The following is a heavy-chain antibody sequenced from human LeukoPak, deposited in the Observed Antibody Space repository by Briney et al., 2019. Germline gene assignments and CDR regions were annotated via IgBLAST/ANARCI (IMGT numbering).Heavy chain of an antibody. J-gene: IGHJ4*02. CDR2: ISYDGSNK. Sequence: GGSLRLSCAASGFTFSSYAMSWVRQAPGKGLEWVAVISYDGSNKYYADSVKGRFTISRDNSKNTLYLQMNSLRAEDTAVYYCAKDPAPWGQGTLVTVSS. CDR3: AKDPAP. CDR1: GFTFSSYA. V-gene: IGHV3-30*18.